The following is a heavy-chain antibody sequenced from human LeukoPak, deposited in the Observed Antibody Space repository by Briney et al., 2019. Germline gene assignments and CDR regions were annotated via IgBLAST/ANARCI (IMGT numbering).Heavy chain of an antibody. CDR2: FDPEDGET. V-gene: IGHV1-24*01. CDR1: GYTLTELS. D-gene: IGHD3-22*01. J-gene: IGHJ4*02. Sequence: ASVKVSCKVSGYTLTELSMHWVRQAPGKGLEWMGGFDPEDGETIYAQKFQGRVTMTEDTSTDTAYMELSSLRSEDTAVYYCAREPDVRYYDSSGIDYWGQGTLVTVSS. CDR3: AREPDVRYYDSSGIDY.